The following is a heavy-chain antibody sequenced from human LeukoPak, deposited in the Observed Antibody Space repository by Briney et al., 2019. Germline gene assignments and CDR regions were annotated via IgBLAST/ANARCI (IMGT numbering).Heavy chain of an antibody. Sequence: SGGSLRLSCAASGFTFSSYGMHWVRQAPGKGLEWVAVISYDGSNKYYADSVKGRFTISRDNSKNTLYLQMNSLRAEDTAVYYCAKDIEMATIGNFDYWGQGTLVTVSS. CDR2: ISYDGSNK. CDR1: GFTFSSYG. V-gene: IGHV3-30*18. J-gene: IGHJ4*02. D-gene: IGHD5-24*01. CDR3: AKDIEMATIGNFDY.